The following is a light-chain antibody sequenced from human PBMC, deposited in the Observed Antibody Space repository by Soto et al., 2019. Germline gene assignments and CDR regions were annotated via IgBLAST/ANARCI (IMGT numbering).Light chain of an antibody. CDR1: SSNIGTNA. J-gene: IGLJ1*01. Sequence: QSVLTKPPSASGNPGQRVTISCSGGSSNIGTNAVNWYQQLPGTAPKLLIYNNNQRPSGVPDRFSGSKSGTSASLAISGLQSEDEADYYCAAWDDSLNGYVFGTGTKLTVL. CDR2: NNN. V-gene: IGLV1-44*01. CDR3: AAWDDSLNGYV.